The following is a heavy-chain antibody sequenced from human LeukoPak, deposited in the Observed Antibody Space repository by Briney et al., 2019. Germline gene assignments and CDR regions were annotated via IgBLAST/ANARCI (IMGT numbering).Heavy chain of an antibody. D-gene: IGHD6-6*01. CDR2: ISAYNGNT. J-gene: IGHJ5*02. CDR3: ARDSSSSGEFWFDP. Sequence: ASVKVSCKASGYTVTSYGISWVRQAPGQGLEWMGWISAYNGNTNYAQKLQGRVTMTTDTSTSTAYMELSSLRSEDTAVYYCARDSSSSGEFWFDPWGQETLVTVSS. V-gene: IGHV1-18*01. CDR1: GYTVTSYG.